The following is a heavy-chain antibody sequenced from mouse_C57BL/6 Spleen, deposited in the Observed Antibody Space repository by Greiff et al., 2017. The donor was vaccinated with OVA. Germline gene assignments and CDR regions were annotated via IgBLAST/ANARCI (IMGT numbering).Heavy chain of an antibody. J-gene: IGHJ2*01. Sequence: VQLQESGAELVRPGTSVKVSCKASGYAFTNYLIEWVKQRPGQGLEWIGVINPGSGGTNYNEKFKGKATLTADKSSSTAYMQLSSLTSEDSAVYFCAYDSRGYVDYWGQGTTLTVSS. CDR2: INPGSGGT. D-gene: IGHD1-1*01. V-gene: IGHV1-54*01. CDR1: GYAFTNYL. CDR3: AYDSRGYVDY.